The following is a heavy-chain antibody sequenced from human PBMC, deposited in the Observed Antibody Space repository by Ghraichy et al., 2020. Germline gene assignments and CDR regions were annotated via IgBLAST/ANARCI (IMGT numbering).Heavy chain of an antibody. CDR3: AKDRDYYGSGSNIGGSFDY. CDR1: GFPFSSYA. D-gene: IGHD3-10*01. CDR2: ISGSGGST. Sequence: GGSLRLSCAASGFPFSSYAMSWVRQAPGKGLEWVSVISGSGGSTYYADSVKGRFTISRDNFKNTLYLQMNSLRAEDTAVYYCAKDRDYYGSGSNIGGSFDYWGQGTLVTVSS. J-gene: IGHJ4*02. V-gene: IGHV3-23*01.